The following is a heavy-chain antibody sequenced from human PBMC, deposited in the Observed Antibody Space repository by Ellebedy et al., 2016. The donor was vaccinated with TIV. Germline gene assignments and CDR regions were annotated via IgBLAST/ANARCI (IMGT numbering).Heavy chain of an antibody. CDR1: GFTFNNYA. Sequence: GESLKISCAASGFTFNNYAMSWVRQAPGTGLEWVSTISHTGSSTYYANSVEGRFIISRDNSKRTVYLQMNSLRVEDTAVYYCAKGRGGGSDSSAPRYYFDSWGLGTLVTVSS. CDR2: ISHTGSST. D-gene: IGHD6-19*01. J-gene: IGHJ4*02. CDR3: AKGRGGGSDSSAPRYYFDS. V-gene: IGHV3-23*01.